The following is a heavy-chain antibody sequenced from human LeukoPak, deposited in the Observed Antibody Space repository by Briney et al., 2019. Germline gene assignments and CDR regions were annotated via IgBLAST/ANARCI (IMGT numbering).Heavy chain of an antibody. CDR3: AREGENYYDSSGYYYAIHHFDY. CDR1: GGSISSSNW. CDR2: IYHSGST. J-gene: IGHJ4*02. V-gene: IGHV4-4*02. D-gene: IGHD3-22*01. Sequence: SETLSLTCAVSGGSISSSNWWSWVRQPPGKGLEWIGEIYHSGSTNYNPSLKSRVTISVDKSKNQFSLKLSSVTAADTAVYYCAREGENYYDSSGYYYAIHHFDYWGQGTLVTVSS.